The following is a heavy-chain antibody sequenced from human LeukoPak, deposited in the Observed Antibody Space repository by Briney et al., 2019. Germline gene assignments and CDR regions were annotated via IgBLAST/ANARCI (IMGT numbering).Heavy chain of an antibody. CDR3: ARGRGYGRRNYFDY. D-gene: IGHD6-25*01. V-gene: IGHV4-4*07. Sequence: SETLSLTCTVSGGSISSYYWSWIRQPAGKGLEWIGRIYTSGSTNYNPSLKSRVTMSVDTSKNQFSLKLSSVTAADTAVYYCARGRGYGRRNYFDYWGQGTLVTVSS. CDR2: IYTSGST. CDR1: GGSISSYY. J-gene: IGHJ4*02.